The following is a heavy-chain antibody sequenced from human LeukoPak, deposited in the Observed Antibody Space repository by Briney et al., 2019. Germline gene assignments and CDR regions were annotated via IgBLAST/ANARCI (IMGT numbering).Heavy chain of an antibody. CDR1: GFNFNDYG. D-gene: IGHD1-26*01. Sequence: GRSLRLSCAASGFNFNDYGMHWVRQAPGKGLEWVAITSHDGSNRFYADSVKGRFTFSRDNANNTLYLQMNSLRSEDTAVYYCTREVSGSLYFDYWGQGTLVTVSS. CDR2: TSHDGSNR. V-gene: IGHV3-30*03. J-gene: IGHJ4*02. CDR3: TREVSGSLYFDY.